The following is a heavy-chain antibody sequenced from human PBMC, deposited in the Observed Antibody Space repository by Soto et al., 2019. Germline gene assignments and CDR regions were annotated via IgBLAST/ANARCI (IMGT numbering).Heavy chain of an antibody. CDR3: ARVTTVVVVAALDY. CDR2: INPNSGGT. D-gene: IGHD2-15*01. V-gene: IGHV1-2*02. Sequence: VASVKVSCKASGYTFTGYYMHWVRQAPGQGLEWMGWINPNSGGTNYAQKFQGRVTMTRDTSISTAYMELSRLRSDDTAVYYCARVTTVVVVAALDYWGQGTLVTVSS. CDR1: GYTFTGYY. J-gene: IGHJ4*02.